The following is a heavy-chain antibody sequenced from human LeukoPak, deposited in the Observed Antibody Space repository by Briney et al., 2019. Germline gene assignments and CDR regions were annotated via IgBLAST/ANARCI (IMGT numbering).Heavy chain of an antibody. CDR1: GGSISSSSYY. Sequence: SETLSLTCTVSGGSISSSSYYWGWIRQPPGKGLEWIGSIYYSGSTYYNPSLKSRVTISVDTSKNQFSLKLSSVTAADTAVYYCARHSAPDILLDYWGQGTLVTVSS. CDR2: IYYSGST. D-gene: IGHD3-9*01. V-gene: IGHV4-39*01. J-gene: IGHJ4*02. CDR3: ARHSAPDILLDY.